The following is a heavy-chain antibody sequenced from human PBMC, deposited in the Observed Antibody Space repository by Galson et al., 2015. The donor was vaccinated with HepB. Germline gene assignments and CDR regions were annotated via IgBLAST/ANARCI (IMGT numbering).Heavy chain of an antibody. CDR2: ISAYNGNT. Sequence: SVKVSCKASGSTFTNYGVNWVRQAPGQGLEWMGWISAYNGNTNYAQRLQGRVTLTTDTSTSTTYVELRSLRSDDTAVYYCASDPTFWGGYNIPLLVYWGQGTLVTVSS. V-gene: IGHV1-18*01. J-gene: IGHJ4*02. CDR1: GSTFTNYG. D-gene: IGHD3-3*01. CDR3: ASDPTFWGGYNIPLLVY.